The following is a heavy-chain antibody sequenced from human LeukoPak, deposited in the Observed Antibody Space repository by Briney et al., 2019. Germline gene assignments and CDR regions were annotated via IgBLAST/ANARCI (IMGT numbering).Heavy chain of an antibody. CDR1: GGSISSSSYY. J-gene: IGHJ2*01. Sequence: PSETLSLTCTVSGGSISSSSYYWSWIRQPPGKGLEWIGYIYYSGSTNYNPSLKSRVTISVDTSKNQFSLKLSSVTAADTAVYYCARKSAPFDLWGRGTLVTVSS. V-gene: IGHV4-61*01. CDR3: ARKSAPFDL. CDR2: IYYSGST.